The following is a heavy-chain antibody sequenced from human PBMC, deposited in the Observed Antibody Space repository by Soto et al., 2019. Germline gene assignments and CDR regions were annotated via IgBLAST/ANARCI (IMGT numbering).Heavy chain of an antibody. D-gene: IGHD3-3*01. CDR1: GDSVSSNSAA. CDR3: ARDRTYYDFWSGYPPYYYYGMDV. Sequence: SQTLSLTCAISGDSVSSNSAAWNWIRQSLSRGLEWLGRTYYRSKWYNDYAVSVKSRITINPDTSKNQFSLQLNSVTPEDTAVYYCARDRTYYDFWSGYPPYYYYGMDVWGQGTTVTVSS. J-gene: IGHJ6*02. V-gene: IGHV6-1*01. CDR2: TYYRSKWYN.